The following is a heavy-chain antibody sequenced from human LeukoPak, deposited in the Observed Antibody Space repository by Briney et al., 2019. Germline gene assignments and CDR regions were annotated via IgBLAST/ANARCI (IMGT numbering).Heavy chain of an antibody. J-gene: IGHJ3*01. D-gene: IGHD3-22*01. CDR3: ARRRYDSAGFYFDALDV. V-gene: IGHV4-39*01. Sequence: SETLSLTCSVSGGSMSRSNYFWAWIRQPRGKGLEYMGSIYYTGTTYPNPSLKSRVTISVDTSRSQLSLSLTSVSAADTAVYYCARRRYDSAGFYFDALDVWGHGTMVTVSS. CDR1: GGSMSRSNYF. CDR2: IYYTGTT.